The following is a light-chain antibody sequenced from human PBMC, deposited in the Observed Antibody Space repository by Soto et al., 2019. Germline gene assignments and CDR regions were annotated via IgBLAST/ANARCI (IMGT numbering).Light chain of an antibody. Sequence: EIVLTQSPGTLSLFPGERATLSCRASQSLTTRYLAWYQQKPGQAPRLLIYGASSRATGIPDRFSGSGSGTDFTLTISRLEPEYAAMYCRHQDGSSPTFGQGTRLEIK. J-gene: IGKJ5*01. CDR2: GAS. V-gene: IGKV3-20*01. CDR3: HQDGSSPT. CDR1: QSLTTRY.